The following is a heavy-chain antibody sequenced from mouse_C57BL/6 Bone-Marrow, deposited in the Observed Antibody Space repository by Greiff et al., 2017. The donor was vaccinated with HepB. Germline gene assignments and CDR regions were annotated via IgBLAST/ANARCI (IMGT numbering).Heavy chain of an antibody. Sequence: ESGPGLVKPSQSLSLTCSVTGYSITSGYYWNWIRQFPGNKLEWMGYISYDGSNNYNPSLKNRISITRDTSKNQFFLKLNSVTTEDTATYYCASGGANYFDYWGQGTTLTVSS. D-gene: IGHD1-1*02. CDR3: ASGGANYFDY. V-gene: IGHV3-6*01. J-gene: IGHJ2*01. CDR1: GYSITSGYY. CDR2: ISYDGSN.